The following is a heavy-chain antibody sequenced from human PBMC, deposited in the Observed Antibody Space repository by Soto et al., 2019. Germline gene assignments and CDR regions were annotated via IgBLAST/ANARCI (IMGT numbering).Heavy chain of an antibody. J-gene: IGHJ6*02. Sequence: GESLKISCKGSGYSFTSYWISWVRQMPWKGLEWMGRIDPSDSYTNYSPSFQGHVTISADKSISTAYLQWSSLKASDTAMYYCARDRGSYYYYGMDVWGQGTTVTVSS. CDR2: IDPSDSYT. CDR3: ARDRGSYYYYGMDV. CDR1: GYSFTSYW. V-gene: IGHV5-10-1*01. D-gene: IGHD3-10*01.